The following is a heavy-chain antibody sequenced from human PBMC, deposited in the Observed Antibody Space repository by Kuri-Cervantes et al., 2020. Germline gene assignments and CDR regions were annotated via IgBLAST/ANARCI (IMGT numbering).Heavy chain of an antibody. Sequence: SVKVSCKTSGGIFSSHAITWVRQAPGQGLEWMGGIIPIFGTAKWAQNFQGRVTFTTDEATSTAYLQLSSLRSEDTAVYYCATGYNYGLGYYYMDVWGKGTTVTVSS. CDR1: GGIFSSHA. D-gene: IGHD5-18*01. CDR3: ATGYNYGLGYYYMDV. V-gene: IGHV1-69*05. J-gene: IGHJ6*03. CDR2: IIPIFGTA.